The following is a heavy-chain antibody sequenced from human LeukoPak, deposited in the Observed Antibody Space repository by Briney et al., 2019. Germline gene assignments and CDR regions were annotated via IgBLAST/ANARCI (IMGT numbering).Heavy chain of an antibody. V-gene: IGHV3-7*01. CDR1: GFTVSSNY. D-gene: IGHD3-3*01. CDR3: ARLREIPVFGVVTKSTSYFDY. J-gene: IGHJ4*02. CDR2: IKQDRSEK. Sequence: GGSLRLSCAASGFTVSSNYMCWVRQAPGKGLELVATIKQDRSEKYYVDSVKGRFTISRDNAKNSLYLQMNSLRAEDTAVYYCARLREIPVFGVVTKSTSYFDYWGQGTLVTVSS.